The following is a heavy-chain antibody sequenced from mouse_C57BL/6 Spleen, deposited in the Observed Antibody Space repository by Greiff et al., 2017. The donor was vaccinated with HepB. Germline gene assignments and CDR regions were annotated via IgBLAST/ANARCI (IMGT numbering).Heavy chain of an antibody. CDR3: AREGLLRLAMDY. Sequence: QVQLQQSGAELVRPGSSVKLSCKASGYTFTSYWMDWVKQRPGQGLEWIGNIYPSDSETHYNQKFKDKATLTVDKSSSTAYMQLSSLTSEDSAVYYCAREGLLRLAMDYWGQGTSVTVSS. V-gene: IGHV1-61*01. J-gene: IGHJ4*01. CDR1: GYTFTSYW. CDR2: IYPSDSET. D-gene: IGHD1-1*01.